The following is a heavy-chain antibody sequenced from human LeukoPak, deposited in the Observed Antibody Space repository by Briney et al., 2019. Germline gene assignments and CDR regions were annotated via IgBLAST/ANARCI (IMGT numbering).Heavy chain of an antibody. CDR3: AQKGGTDH. CDR2: ISSSSSAI. D-gene: IGHD2-15*01. CDR1: GFTFSSYW. V-gene: IGHV3-48*02. Sequence: GGSLRLSCAASGFTFSSYWMTWVRQAPGKGLEWISYISSSSSAIYYADSVKGRFTISRDNAKNSLYLRMSSLRDEDTAVYYCAQKGGTDHWGQGTLVTVSS. J-gene: IGHJ4*02.